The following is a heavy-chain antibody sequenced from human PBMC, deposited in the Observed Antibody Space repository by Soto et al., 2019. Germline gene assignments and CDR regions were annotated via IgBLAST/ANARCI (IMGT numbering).Heavy chain of an antibody. CDR3: AREDRLGYYYYGMDV. J-gene: IGHJ6*02. CDR1: GGSVSSGSYY. D-gene: IGHD3-16*01. V-gene: IGHV4-61*01. CDR2: IYYSGST. Sequence: QVQLQESGPGLVKPSETLSLTCTVSGGSVSSGSYYWSWIRQPPGKGLEWIGYIYYSGSTNYNPSHMSRVPISVDTAKNQCSLKQSSVTAADTAVYYCAREDRLGYYYYGMDVWGQGTTVTVSS.